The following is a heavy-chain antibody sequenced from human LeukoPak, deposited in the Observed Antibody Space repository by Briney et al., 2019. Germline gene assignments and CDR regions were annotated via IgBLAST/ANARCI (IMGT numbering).Heavy chain of an antibody. CDR3: ARVVVVTATPPDYFDY. V-gene: IGHV4-30-4*01. CDR1: GGSISSDDYY. CDR2: IHYSGST. D-gene: IGHD2-15*01. J-gene: IGHJ4*02. Sequence: SETLSLTCTVSGGSISSDDYYWSWVRQPPGKGLQWIVYIHYSGSTYYHPSLKSRVSISVDTSKNQFSLKLSSVTAADTAVYYCARVVVVTATPPDYFDYWGQGTLVTVSS.